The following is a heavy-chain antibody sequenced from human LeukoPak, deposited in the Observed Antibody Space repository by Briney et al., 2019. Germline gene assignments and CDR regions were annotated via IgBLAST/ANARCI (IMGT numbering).Heavy chain of an antibody. CDR2: IYYSGST. D-gene: IGHD3-10*01. J-gene: IGHJ4*02. Sequence: SETLSLTCTVSGGSISSYYWSWIRQPPGKGLEWIGYIYYSGSTNYNPSLKSRVTISVDTSKSQFSLKLSSVTAADTAVYYCARDISRGGYFDYWGQGTLVTVSS. CDR3: ARDISRGGYFDY. V-gene: IGHV4-59*12. CDR1: GGSISSYY.